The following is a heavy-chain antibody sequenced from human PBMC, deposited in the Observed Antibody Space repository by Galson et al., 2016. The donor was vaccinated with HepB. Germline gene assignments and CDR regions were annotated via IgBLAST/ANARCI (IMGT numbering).Heavy chain of an antibody. CDR2: ISGTSGLI. Sequence: SLRLSCAASGFTFSDYSMIWVRQAPGKGLEWVSYISGTSGLIHYTDSVKGRFTISRDNSKNTLYLHMNTVKPDDTAVYYCARSSWFRESFHPLDFWGQGTPVTVSA. J-gene: IGHJ4*02. D-gene: IGHD3-10*01. V-gene: IGHV3-48*01. CDR1: GFTFSDYS. CDR3: ARSSWFRESFHPLDF.